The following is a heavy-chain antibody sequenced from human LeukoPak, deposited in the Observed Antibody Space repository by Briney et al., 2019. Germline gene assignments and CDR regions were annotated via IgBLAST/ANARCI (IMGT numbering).Heavy chain of an antibody. CDR1: GFTFSSYN. J-gene: IGHJ4*02. D-gene: IGHD5-18*01. Sequence: GGSLRLSCAASGFTFSSYNMNWVRQAPGKGLEWVSSISSSSSYIYYADSVKGRFTISRDNAKNSLYLQMNSLRAEDTAVYYCARGIAMFTALDYWGQGTLVTVSS. CDR2: ISSSSSYI. V-gene: IGHV3-21*01. CDR3: ARGIAMFTALDY.